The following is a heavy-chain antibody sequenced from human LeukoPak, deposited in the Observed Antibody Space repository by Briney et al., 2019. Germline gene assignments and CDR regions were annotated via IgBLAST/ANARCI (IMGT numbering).Heavy chain of an antibody. Sequence: GGSLRLSCAASGFTFAKYALNWFRHTPGKGLEWLSYISSTNDIYYADSVKGRFTISRDNAKQSLYLQMNSLRAEDTAVYYCARDDKWAFDYWGQETLVTVSS. CDR3: ARDDKWAFDY. J-gene: IGHJ4*02. V-gene: IGHV3-69-1*02. CDR2: ISSTNDI. CDR1: GFTFAKYA. D-gene: IGHD1-26*01.